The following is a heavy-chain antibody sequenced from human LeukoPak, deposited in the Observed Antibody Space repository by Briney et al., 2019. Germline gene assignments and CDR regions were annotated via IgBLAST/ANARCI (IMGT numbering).Heavy chain of an antibody. J-gene: IGHJ3*02. CDR2: IYYSGST. D-gene: IGHD1-26*01. Sequence: SETLSLTCTVSGGSISSSSYYWGWIRQPPGKGLEWIGYIYYSGSTNYNPSLKSRVTISVDTSKNQFSLKLSSVTAADTAVYYCARAFRGVGATQSRGAFDIWGQGTMVTVSS. V-gene: IGHV4-61*05. CDR1: GGSISSSSYY. CDR3: ARAFRGVGATQSRGAFDI.